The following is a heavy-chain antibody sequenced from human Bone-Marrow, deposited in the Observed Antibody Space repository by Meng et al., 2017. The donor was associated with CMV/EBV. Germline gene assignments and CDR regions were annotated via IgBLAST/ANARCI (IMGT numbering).Heavy chain of an antibody. CDR3: TRERPGAIGDYDYYGMDV. CDR1: GFTFTSYW. V-gene: IGHV3-74*01. D-gene: IGHD2-2*02. Sequence: GESLKISCAASGFTFTSYWMHWVRQAPGKGLVWVAHINTDGSYTNYADSVKGRFNISRDNAKNTVYLQMNSLRADDTAEYFCTRERPGAIGDYDYYGMDVWVQGTTVTVSS. J-gene: IGHJ6*02. CDR2: INTDGSYT.